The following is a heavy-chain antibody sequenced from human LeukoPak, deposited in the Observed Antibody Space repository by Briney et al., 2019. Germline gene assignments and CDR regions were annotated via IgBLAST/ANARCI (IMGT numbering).Heavy chain of an antibody. Sequence: SETLSLTCAVYGGSFSGYYWSWIRQPPGKGLECIGEINHSGSTNYNPSLKSRVTISVDTSKNQFSLKLSSVTAADTAVYYCARHVDYGDYDPNWYFDLWGRGTLVTVSS. J-gene: IGHJ2*01. V-gene: IGHV4-34*01. D-gene: IGHD4-17*01. CDR2: INHSGST. CDR3: ARHVDYGDYDPNWYFDL. CDR1: GGSFSGYY.